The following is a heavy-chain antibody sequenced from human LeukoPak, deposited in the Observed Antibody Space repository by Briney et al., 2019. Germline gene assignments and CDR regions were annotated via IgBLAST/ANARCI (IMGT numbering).Heavy chain of an antibody. V-gene: IGHV3-23*01. CDR1: GFTYSSYA. J-gene: IGHJ1*01. Sequence: GGSLRLSCAASGFTYSSYAMSWVRQAPGKGLEWVSGISGSGTSTYYADSVKGRFTTSRDSSKNTVFLQMNSLGAEDTAIYYCAKSLDRKSWFVFRHWGQGTLVTVSS. CDR2: ISGSGTST. CDR3: AKSLDRKSWFVFRH. D-gene: IGHD3-10*01.